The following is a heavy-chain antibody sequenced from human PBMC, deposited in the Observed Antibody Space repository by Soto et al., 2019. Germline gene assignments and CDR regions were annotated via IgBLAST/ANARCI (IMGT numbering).Heavy chain of an antibody. J-gene: IGHJ4*02. Sequence: SETLSLTCTVSGVSISGSSSYWGWIRQPPGKGLEWIGSIFYSGSTNYNPSLKSRVTISVDTSKNQFSLKLSSVTAADTAVYYCARQRRDGYKAYYFDYWGQGTLVTVSS. CDR1: GVSISGSSSY. CDR2: IFYSGST. D-gene: IGHD5-12*01. CDR3: ARQRRDGYKAYYFDY. V-gene: IGHV4-39*07.